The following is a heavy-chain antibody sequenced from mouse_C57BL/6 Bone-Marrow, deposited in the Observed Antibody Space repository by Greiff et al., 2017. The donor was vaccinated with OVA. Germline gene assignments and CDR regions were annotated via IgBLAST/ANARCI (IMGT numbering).Heavy chain of an antibody. CDR3: ARRGSSWFAY. V-gene: IGHV5-17*01. Sequence: EVMLVESGGGLVKPGGSLKLSCAASGFTFSDYGMNWVRQAPEKGLEWVAYISSGSSTIYYADTVKGRFTISRDNAKNTLFLQMTSLSSDDTAMYYCARRGSSWFAYWGQGTLVTVSA. CDR1: GFTFSDYG. CDR2: ISSGSSTI. J-gene: IGHJ3*01.